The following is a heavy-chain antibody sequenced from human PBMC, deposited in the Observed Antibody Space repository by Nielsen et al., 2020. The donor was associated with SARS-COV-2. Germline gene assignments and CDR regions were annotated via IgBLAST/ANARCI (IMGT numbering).Heavy chain of an antibody. CDR1: GDSITSQTW. V-gene: IGHV4-4*02. CDR3: ARMIGYSTSSDH. D-gene: IGHD6-6*01. CDR2: IYHGGTI. Sequence: GSLRLSCGVFGDSITSQTWWSWVRQPPGKGLEWIGQIYHGGTINYKPSLRSRVAITVDKPNNQFSLKLTSVTAADTAVYYCARMIGYSTSSDHWGQGTLVTVAS. J-gene: IGHJ4*02.